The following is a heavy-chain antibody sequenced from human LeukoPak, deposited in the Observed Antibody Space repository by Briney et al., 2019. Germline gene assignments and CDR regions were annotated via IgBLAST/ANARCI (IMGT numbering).Heavy chain of an antibody. J-gene: IGHJ6*02. CDR3: ARDSYGMDV. CDR2: IWYDGSNK. CDR1: GFTFSSYE. Sequence: PGGSLRLSCAASGFTFSSYEFNWVRQAPGKGLEWVAVIWYDGSNKYYADSVKGRFTISRDNSKNTLYLQMNSLRAEDTAVYYCARDSYGMDVWGQGTTVTVSS. V-gene: IGHV3-33*08.